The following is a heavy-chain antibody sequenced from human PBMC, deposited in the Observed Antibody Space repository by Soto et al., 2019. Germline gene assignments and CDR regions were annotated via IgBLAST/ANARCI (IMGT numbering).Heavy chain of an antibody. D-gene: IGHD6-13*01. J-gene: IGHJ6*02. CDR2: IDPSDFKT. CDR3: ARRIAAAGGYYYYAFDV. CDR1: GYSFDTYW. V-gene: IGHV5-10-1*03. Sequence: DLEQSGAEVRKPGESLRISCKASGYSFDTYWINWVRQTPGKGLEWMGRIDPSDFKTKYSPSLEGHITISVDKSINTAYLQWSSLRTSDTAMYYCARRIAAAGGYYYYAFDVWGPGTAVTVSS.